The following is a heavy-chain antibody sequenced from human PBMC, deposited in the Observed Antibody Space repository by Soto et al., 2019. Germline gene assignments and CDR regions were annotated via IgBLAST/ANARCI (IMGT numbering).Heavy chain of an antibody. J-gene: IGHJ6*03. V-gene: IGHV3-23*01. CDR1: GFTFSSYA. D-gene: IGHD2-2*01. Sequence: PGGSLRLSCAASGFTFSSYAMSWVRQAPGKGLEWVSAISGSGGSTYYADSVKGRFTISRDNSKNTLYLQMNSLRAEDTAVYYCAKGYCSSTSCRYYYYYMDVWGKGTTVTVSS. CDR3: AKGYCSSTSCRYYYYYMDV. CDR2: ISGSGGST.